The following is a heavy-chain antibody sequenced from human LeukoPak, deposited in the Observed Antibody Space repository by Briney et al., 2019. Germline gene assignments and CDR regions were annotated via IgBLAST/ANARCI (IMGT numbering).Heavy chain of an antibody. CDR1: GFTFSSYS. CDR3: ARGRGQLLLGGDAFDI. V-gene: IGHV3-48*01. CDR2: ISSSSSTI. J-gene: IGHJ3*02. Sequence: AGGSLRLXCAASGFTFSSYSMNWDRQAPGKGLEWVSYISSSSSTIYYADSVKGRFTISRDNAKNSLYLQMNSLRAEDTAVYYCARGRGQLLLGGDAFDIWGQGTMVTVSS. D-gene: IGHD2-2*01.